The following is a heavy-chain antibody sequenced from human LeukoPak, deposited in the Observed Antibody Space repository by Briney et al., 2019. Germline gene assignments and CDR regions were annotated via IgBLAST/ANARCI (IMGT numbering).Heavy chain of an antibody. CDR3: ARVFPLAVNDGFDI. CDR2: IYYSGST. Sequence: SETLSLTCTVSGGSISSYYWSWIRQPPGKGLEWIGYIYYSGSTNYNPSLKSRVTISVDRSKNQFSLKLSSVTAADTAVYYCARVFPLAVNDGFDIWGQGTKVTVSS. V-gene: IGHV4-59*01. CDR1: GGSISSYY. J-gene: IGHJ3*02. D-gene: IGHD2-21*01.